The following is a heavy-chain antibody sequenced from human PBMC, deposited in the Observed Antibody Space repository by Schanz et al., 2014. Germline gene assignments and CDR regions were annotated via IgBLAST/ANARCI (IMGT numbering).Heavy chain of an antibody. D-gene: IGHD3-16*01. CDR3: ARGTPFLCDY. J-gene: IGHJ4*02. CDR2: LYIRST. V-gene: IGHV3-66*01. CDR1: GFTVSAYS. Sequence: EVLVVESGGGLVRPGGSLRLSCSGFTVSAYSANWVRQAPGKGLECVSILYIRSTYYADSVKGRFTISRDNSKNMVFLQMNSLRVEDTAIYYCARGTPFLCDYWGQGTLVTVSS.